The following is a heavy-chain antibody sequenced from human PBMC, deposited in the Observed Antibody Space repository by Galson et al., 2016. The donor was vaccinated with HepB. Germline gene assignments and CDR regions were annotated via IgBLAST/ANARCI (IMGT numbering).Heavy chain of an antibody. D-gene: IGHD2-2*02. CDR2: IDPSDSYT. V-gene: IGHV5-10-1*01. Sequence: QSGAEVKKPGESLRISCKGSGYSFTSYWISWVRQMPGRGLEWMGRIDPSDSYTNYSPSFQGHVTISVDKSISTAYLQWSSLKASDTAMYYCARQRHCSSTSCSTTWFDPWGQGTLVTVSS. J-gene: IGHJ5*02. CDR3: ARQRHCSSTSCSTTWFDP. CDR1: GYSFTSYW.